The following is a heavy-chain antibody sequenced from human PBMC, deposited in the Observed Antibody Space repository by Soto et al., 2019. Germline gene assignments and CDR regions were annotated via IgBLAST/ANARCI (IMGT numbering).Heavy chain of an antibody. J-gene: IGHJ4*02. CDR3: TTQNYDSSGFPDY. Sequence: ASVKVSCKASGGTFSSYAISWVRQAPGQGLEWMGGIIPIFGTANYAQKFQGRVTITAXXXXSXXXMXLXXLRXEXTAVYYCTTQNYDSSGFPDYWGQGTLVTVSS. D-gene: IGHD3-22*01. CDR1: GGTFSSYA. V-gene: IGHV1-69*06. CDR2: IIPIFGTA.